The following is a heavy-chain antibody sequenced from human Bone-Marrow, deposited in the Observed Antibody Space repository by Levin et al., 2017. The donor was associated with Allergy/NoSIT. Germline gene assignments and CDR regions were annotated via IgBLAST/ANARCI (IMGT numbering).Heavy chain of an antibody. J-gene: IGHJ6*02. CDR1: GFTFSSYA. CDR2: ISYDGSNK. Sequence: GESLKISCAASGFTFSSYAMHWVRQAPGKGLEWVAVISYDGSNKYYADSVKGRFTISRDNSKNTLYLQMNSLRAEDTAVYYCARDRGVSSSWSFHYYYYYGMDVWGQGTTVTVSS. V-gene: IGHV3-30-3*01. CDR3: ARDRGVSSSWSFHYYYYYGMDV. D-gene: IGHD6-13*01.